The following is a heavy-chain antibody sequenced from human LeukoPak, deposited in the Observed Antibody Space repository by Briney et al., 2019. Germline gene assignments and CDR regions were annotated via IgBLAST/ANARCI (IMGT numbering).Heavy chain of an antibody. D-gene: IGHD3-22*01. J-gene: IGHJ4*02. CDR3: ARTRSSGYSTFDY. CDR2: ITNSGNSK. V-gene: IGHV3-48*01. CDR1: EFTFSSYS. Sequence: PGGSLRLSCAASEFTFSSYSMNWVRQAPGKGLEWVSYITNSGNSKSYAGSVKGRFTISRDNTKSSLYLQMNGLRAEDTAVYYCARTRSSGYSTFDYWGQGILVTVSS.